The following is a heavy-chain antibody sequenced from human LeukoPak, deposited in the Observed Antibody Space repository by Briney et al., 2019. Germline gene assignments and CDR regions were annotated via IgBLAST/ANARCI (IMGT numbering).Heavy chain of an antibody. D-gene: IGHD4-17*01. CDR3: AKDRDDYGDYDAFDY. CDR2: ISYDGSNK. CDR1: GFTFSSYG. J-gene: IGHJ4*02. V-gene: IGHV3-30*18. Sequence: GRSLRLSCAASGFTFSSYGMHWVRQAPGKGLEWVAVISYDGSNKYYADSVKSRFTISRDNSKNTLYLQMNSLRAEDTAVYYCAKDRDDYGDYDAFDYWGQGTLVTVSS.